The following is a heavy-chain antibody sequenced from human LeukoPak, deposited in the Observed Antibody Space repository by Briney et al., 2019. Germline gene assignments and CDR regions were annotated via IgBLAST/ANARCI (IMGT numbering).Heavy chain of an antibody. D-gene: IGHD2-21*01. CDR1: GGSFSGYY. J-gene: IGHJ5*02. V-gene: IGHV4-34*01. CDR3: ARAPQRSYQHNWFDP. Sequence: SETLSLTCAVYGGSFSGYYWSWIRQPPGKGLEWIEEINHSGSTNYNPSLKSRVTISVDTSKNQFSLKLSSVTAADTAVYYCARAPQRSYQHNWFDPWGQGTLVTVSS. CDR2: INHSGST.